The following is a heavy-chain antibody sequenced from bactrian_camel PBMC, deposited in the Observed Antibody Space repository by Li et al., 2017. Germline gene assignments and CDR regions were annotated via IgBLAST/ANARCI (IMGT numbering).Heavy chain of an antibody. J-gene: IGHJ4*01. CDR1: EHTYSIYC. D-gene: IGHD1*01. CDR2: IDRSGAT. Sequence: HVQLVESGGGSVQAGESLTLTCAASEHTYSIYCMAWFRQSAGNEREGVAFIDRSGATEYAESVKGRFTISQDDAKTTLYLQMNDLKPEDSATYYCAADSRATRTRFCGLYGDRSVYNDLFNYWGQGTQVTVS. V-gene: IGHV3S53*01. CDR3: AADSRATRTRFCGLYGDRSVYNDLFNY.